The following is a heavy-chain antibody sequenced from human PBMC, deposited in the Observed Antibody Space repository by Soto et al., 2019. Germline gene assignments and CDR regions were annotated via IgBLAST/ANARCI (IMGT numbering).Heavy chain of an antibody. D-gene: IGHD5-12*01. CDR1: GFTFSSYA. V-gene: IGHV3-30*04. Sequence: GGSLRLSCAASGFTFSSYAMHWVRQAPGKGLEWVAVISYDGSNKYYADSVKGRFTISRDNSKNTLYLQMNSLRAEDTAVYYCARDLDGYNALDYWGQGTLVTVSS. CDR2: ISYDGSNK. J-gene: IGHJ4*02. CDR3: ARDLDGYNALDY.